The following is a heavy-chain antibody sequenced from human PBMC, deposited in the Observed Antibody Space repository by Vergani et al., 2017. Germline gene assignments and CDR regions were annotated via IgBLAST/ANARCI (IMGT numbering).Heavy chain of an antibody. CDR3: AXGGGATAVRGRYYYMDV. CDR2: INAGNGNT. D-gene: IGHD1-26*01. V-gene: IGHV1-3*01. Sequence: QVQLVQSGAEVKKPGASVKVSCKASGYTFTSYAMHWVRQAPGQRLEWMGWINAGNGNTKYSQKFQGRVTITRDTSASTAYMELSSLRSEDTAVYYCAXGGGATAVRGRYYYMDVWGKGTTVTVSS. J-gene: IGHJ6*03. CDR1: GYTFTSYA.